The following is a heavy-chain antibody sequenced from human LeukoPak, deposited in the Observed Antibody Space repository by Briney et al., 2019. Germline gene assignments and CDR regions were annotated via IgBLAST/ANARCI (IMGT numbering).Heavy chain of an antibody. CDR1: GFTFSLYW. V-gene: IGHV3-74*01. CDR3: ARGSAVTGVH. D-gene: IGHD1-14*01. Sequence: GGTLRLSCADSGFTFSLYWLQWVRHAPGKGLVWISRINSDGSTTNSADSVKGRFNLSRDNAKNTLYLQMNSLRAEDTAMYYCARGSAVTGVHWGQGPLATVSS. J-gene: IGHJ4*02. CDR2: INSDGSTT.